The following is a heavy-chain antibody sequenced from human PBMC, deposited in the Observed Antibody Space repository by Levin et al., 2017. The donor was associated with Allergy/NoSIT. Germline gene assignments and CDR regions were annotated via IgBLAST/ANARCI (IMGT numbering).Heavy chain of an antibody. Sequence: GGSLRLSCAASGFTFDDYAMHWVRQAPGKGLEWVSGISWNSGSIGYADSVKGRFTISRDNAKNSLYLQMNSLRAEDTALYYCAKDGRSVLSYYYGMDVWGQGTTVTVSS. D-gene: IGHD4/OR15-4a*01. V-gene: IGHV3-9*01. CDR3: AKDGRSVLSYYYGMDV. CDR2: ISWNSGSI. J-gene: IGHJ6*02. CDR1: GFTFDDYA.